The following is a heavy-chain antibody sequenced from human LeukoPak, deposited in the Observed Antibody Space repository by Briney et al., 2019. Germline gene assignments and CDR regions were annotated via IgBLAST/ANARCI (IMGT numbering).Heavy chain of an antibody. J-gene: IGHJ4*02. D-gene: IGHD5-18*01. Sequence: GGSLRLSCAASGFTFSTYGMHWVRRAPGKGLEWVAFIRNDGSNKYYANSVKGRFTISRDNSKNTLYLQMNSLRAEDTAVYYCAKGFGYSYGYGLDYWGQGTLVTVSS. CDR2: IRNDGSNK. V-gene: IGHV3-30*02. CDR1: GFTFSTYG. CDR3: AKGFGYSYGYGLDY.